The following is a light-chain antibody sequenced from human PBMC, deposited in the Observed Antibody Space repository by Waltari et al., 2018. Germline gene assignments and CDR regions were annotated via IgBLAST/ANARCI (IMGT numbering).Light chain of an antibody. CDR3: QQYHNWPPLT. CDR2: AAS. J-gene: IGKJ5*01. V-gene: IGKV3-15*01. Sequence: EIVMTQSPATLSVSPGERVTLSCRASQTIDTNLAWFQHKPGQAPRLLISAASARATYIPARFSGSGSGTEFTLTISSLQSEDFAVYYCQQYHNWPPLTFGQGTRLEIK. CDR1: QTIDTN.